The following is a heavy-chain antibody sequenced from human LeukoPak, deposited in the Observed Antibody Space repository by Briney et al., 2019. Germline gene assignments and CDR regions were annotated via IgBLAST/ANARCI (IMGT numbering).Heavy chain of an antibody. CDR2: INWNGGST. D-gene: IGHD3-22*01. CDR1: GFMFDDYG. V-gene: IGHV3-20*04. Sequence: SGGSLRLSCAASGFMFDDYGMSWVRQAPGKGLEWVSGINWNGGSTGYADSVKGRFTISRDNAKNSLYLQMNSLTAEDTALYYCARLSGYRPYYYYYYSIDVWGKGTTVTVSS. J-gene: IGHJ6*03. CDR3: ARLSGYRPYYYYYYSIDV.